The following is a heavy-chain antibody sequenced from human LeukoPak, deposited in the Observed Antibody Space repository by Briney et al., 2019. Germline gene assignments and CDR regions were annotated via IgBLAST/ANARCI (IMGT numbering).Heavy chain of an antibody. CDR3: ARGNGCIIDY. J-gene: IGHJ4*02. Sequence: GGSLRLSCAASGFTLSSNWMNWVRQAPGKGLEWVAIIKQDGSEKYYVDSVKGRFTISRDNAKNSLYLQMNSLRAEDTAVYYCARGNGCIIDYWGQGTLVTVSS. CDR2: IKQDGSEK. V-gene: IGHV3-7*01. CDR1: GFTLSSNW. D-gene: IGHD2-8*01.